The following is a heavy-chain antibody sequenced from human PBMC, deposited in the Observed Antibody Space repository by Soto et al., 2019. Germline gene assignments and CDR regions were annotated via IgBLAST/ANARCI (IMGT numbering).Heavy chain of an antibody. CDR1: GGSISSYY. CDR3: ARHKITERVYYYYYMDV. Sequence: PETLSLTCTVSGGSISSYYWSWIRQPPGKGLEWIGYIYYSGSTNYNPSLKSRVTISVDTSKNQFSLKLSSVTAADTAVYYCARHKITERVYYYYYMDVWGKGTTVTVSS. CDR2: IYYSGST. J-gene: IGHJ6*03. D-gene: IGHD3-16*01. V-gene: IGHV4-59*08.